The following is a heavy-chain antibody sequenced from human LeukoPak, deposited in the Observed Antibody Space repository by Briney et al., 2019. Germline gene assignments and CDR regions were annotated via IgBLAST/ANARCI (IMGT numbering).Heavy chain of an antibody. D-gene: IGHD3-10*01. V-gene: IGHV3-23*01. J-gene: IGHJ3*02. CDR1: GFSFDNYA. CDR3: AKDRTPYSRSGGYYLGAFDI. Sequence: GGSLRLPCAASGFSFDNYAMTWVRQAPGKGLEWVSSLSGTGGGTWYAGSVKGRFTISRDNSKNTVYLQMNSLRVEDTAIYYCAKDRTPYSRSGGYYLGAFDIWGHGTLLTVSS. CDR2: LSGTGGGT.